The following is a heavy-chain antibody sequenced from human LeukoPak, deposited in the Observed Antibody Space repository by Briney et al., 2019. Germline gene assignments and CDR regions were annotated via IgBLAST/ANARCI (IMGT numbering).Heavy chain of an antibody. J-gene: IGHJ4*02. V-gene: IGHV3-23*01. CDR2: INSGGGKT. Sequence: GGSLRLSCAASGFTFSSYAMSWVRQAPGKGLEWVSGINSGGGKTYYADSVRGRFTISRDNSKNTLFLQMNSLRTKDTAVYFCARWGNDYSQFDSWGQGTLVTVSS. D-gene: IGHD4-11*01. CDR3: ARWGNDYSQFDS. CDR1: GFTFSSYA.